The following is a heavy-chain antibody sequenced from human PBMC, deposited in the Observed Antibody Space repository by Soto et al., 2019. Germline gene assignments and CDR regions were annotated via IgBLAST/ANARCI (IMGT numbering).Heavy chain of an antibody. Sequence: QVQLQQWGAGLLKPSETPSLTCAVYGGSFSGYYWSWIRQPPGKGLEWIGEINHSGSTNYNPSLKSRVTISVDTSKNQFSLKLSSVTAADTAVYYCARRRLQHFYYYYGMDVWGQGTTVTVSS. J-gene: IGHJ6*02. D-gene: IGHD4-4*01. CDR1: GGSFSGYY. CDR3: ARRRLQHFYYYYGMDV. V-gene: IGHV4-34*01. CDR2: INHSGST.